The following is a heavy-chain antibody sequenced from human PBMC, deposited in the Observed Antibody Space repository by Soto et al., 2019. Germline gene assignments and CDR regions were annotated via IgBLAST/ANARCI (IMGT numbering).Heavy chain of an antibody. V-gene: IGHV3-23*01. J-gene: IGHJ6*02. CDR2: IGIRGDT. Sequence: EVQLLESGGGLVQPGGSLRLSCEVSGFTFRSYDMSWVRQAPDKGLEWVSTIGIRGDTYYADSVKGRFTISRDNSKNAVFLQMNSLRAEDTALYVCAKDGTEPGIYYCAMDVCGQGTTVTFSS. CDR1: GFTFRSYD. D-gene: IGHD1-26*01. CDR3: AKDGTEPGIYYCAMDV.